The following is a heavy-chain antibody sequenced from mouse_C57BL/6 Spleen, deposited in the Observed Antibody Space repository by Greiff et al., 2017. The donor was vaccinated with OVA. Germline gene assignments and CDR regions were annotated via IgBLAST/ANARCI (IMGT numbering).Heavy chain of an antibody. Sequence: EVKLMESGPGLVKPSQSLSLTCSVTGYSITSGYYWNWIRQFPGNKLEWMGYISYDGSNNYNPSLKNRISITRDTSKNQFFLKLNSVTTEDTATYYCARGGVFYYGYDDRFAYWGQGTLVTVSA. CDR1: GYSITSGYY. D-gene: IGHD2-2*01. CDR2: ISYDGSN. V-gene: IGHV3-6*01. CDR3: ARGGVFYYGYDDRFAY. J-gene: IGHJ3*01.